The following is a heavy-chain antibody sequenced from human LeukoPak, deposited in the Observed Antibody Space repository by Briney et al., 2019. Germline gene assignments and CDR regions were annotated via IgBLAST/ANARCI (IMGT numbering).Heavy chain of an antibody. CDR2: ISSSSSYI. CDR3: AREETWFSTTWYYFDY. Sequence: ETLSLTCAVYGGSFSGYYWNWIRQAPGKGLEWVSSISSSSSYIYYADSVKGRFTISRDNAKNSLHLQMNSLRAEDTAVYYCAREETWFSTTWYYFDYWGQGTLVTVSS. D-gene: IGHD2-2*01. CDR1: GGSFSGYY. J-gene: IGHJ4*02. V-gene: IGHV3-21*01.